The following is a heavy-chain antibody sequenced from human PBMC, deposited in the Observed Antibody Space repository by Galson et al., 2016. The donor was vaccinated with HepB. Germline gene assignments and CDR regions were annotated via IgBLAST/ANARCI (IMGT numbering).Heavy chain of an antibody. J-gene: IGHJ4*02. D-gene: IGHD6-19*01. CDR1: GFSFSAHP. Sequence: SLRLSCAASGFSFSAHPMHWVRQAPGKGLEWVAVISSDGTRQDYADSVRGRFTISRDNAKNSLYLQMNSLRAEDTALYYCAKWGSSAWYTDRYYFDYWGQGALVTVSS. CDR2: ISSDGTRQ. V-gene: IGHV3-30-3*02. CDR3: AKWGSSAWYTDRYYFDY.